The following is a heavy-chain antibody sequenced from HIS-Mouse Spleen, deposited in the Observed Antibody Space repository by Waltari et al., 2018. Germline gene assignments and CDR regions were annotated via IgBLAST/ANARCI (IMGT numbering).Heavy chain of an antibody. CDR1: GGSFSGYY. CDR2: INHSRST. V-gene: IGHV4-34*01. Sequence: QVQLQQWGAGLLKPSETLSLTCAVYGGSFSGYYWSWIRQPPGKGLEWIGDINHSRSTNYNPSLKSRVTISVDTSKNQFSLKLSSVTAADTAVYYCARGKGSSSWYYFDYWGQGTLVTVSS. D-gene: IGHD6-13*01. J-gene: IGHJ4*02. CDR3: ARGKGSSSWYYFDY.